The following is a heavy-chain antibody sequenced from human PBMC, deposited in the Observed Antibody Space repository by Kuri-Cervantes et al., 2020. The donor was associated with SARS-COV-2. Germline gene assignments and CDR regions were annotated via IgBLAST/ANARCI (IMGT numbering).Heavy chain of an antibody. CDR3: ARVRQQLVLGWFDP. D-gene: IGHD6-13*01. CDR1: GFTFSSYS. J-gene: IGHJ5*02. CDR2: IYSGGSST. Sequence: GGSLRLSCAASGFTFSSYSMNWVRQAPGKGLEWVSVIYSGGSSTYYADSVKGRFTISRDNSKNTLYLQMNSLRAEDTAVYYCARVRQQLVLGWFDPWGQGTLVTVSS. V-gene: IGHV3-NL1*01.